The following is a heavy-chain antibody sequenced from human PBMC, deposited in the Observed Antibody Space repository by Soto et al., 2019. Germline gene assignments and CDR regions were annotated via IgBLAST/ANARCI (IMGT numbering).Heavy chain of an antibody. J-gene: IGHJ4*02. CDR3: ARDMRRGMRVEQPDY. V-gene: IGHV1-2*02. CDR1: GYSFIDYF. D-gene: IGHD3-16*01. CDR2: IHPNSGIT. Sequence: QVQLVQSGAEVKKPGASMKVSCKASGYSFIDYFMHWVRQAPGQGLQWVGSIHPNSGITKFSPEFLGRVTMTRDTALNTAYEELDGRTADDTGRYCGARDMRRGMRVEQPDYWGQGTLLTVSS.